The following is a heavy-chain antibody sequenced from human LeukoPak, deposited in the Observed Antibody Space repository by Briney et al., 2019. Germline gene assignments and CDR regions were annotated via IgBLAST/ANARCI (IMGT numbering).Heavy chain of an antibody. J-gene: IGHJ4*02. CDR3: ATTDSSTYYYDSSGPTPFDF. V-gene: IGHV1-69*02. D-gene: IGHD3-22*01. Sequence: SVKVSCKASGGTFSSYTISWVRQAPGQGLEWMGRIIPILGIANYAQKFQGRVTMTEDTSTDTAYMELSSLRSEDTAVYYCATTDSSTYYYDSSGPTPFDFWGQGTLVTVSS. CDR1: GGTFSSYT. CDR2: IIPILGIA.